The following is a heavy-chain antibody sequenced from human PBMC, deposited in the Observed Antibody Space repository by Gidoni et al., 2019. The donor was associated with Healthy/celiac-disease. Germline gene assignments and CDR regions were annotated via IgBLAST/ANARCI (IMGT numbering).Heavy chain of an antibody. CDR3: AKARRSYYYYGMDV. CDR2: ISYDGSNK. CDR1: GFTFRSYG. V-gene: IGHV3-30*18. Sequence: QVQLVESGGGVVQPGRSLSLSCAASGFTFRSYGMHWVRQAPGKGLEWVAVISYDGSNKYYADSVKGRFTISRDNSKNTLYLQMNSLRAEDTAVYYCAKARRSYYYYGMDVWGQGTTVTVSS. J-gene: IGHJ6*02.